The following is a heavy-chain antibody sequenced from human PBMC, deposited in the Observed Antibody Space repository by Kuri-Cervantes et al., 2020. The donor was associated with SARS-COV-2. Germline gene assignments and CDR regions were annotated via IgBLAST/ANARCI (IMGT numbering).Heavy chain of an antibody. CDR2: IWYDGSKK. V-gene: IGHV3-33*08. CDR3: ARDVRAYSAPVPPLIT. D-gene: IGHD1-26*01. Sequence: GGSLRLSCEASGFIFSDYAIDWVRQAPGKGLEWVAVIWYDGSKKYYGDSVKGRFTISRDISEDTAYLQMNSLTVEDTAVYYCARDVRAYSAPVPPLITGGQGTLVTVSS. CDR1: GFIFSDYA. J-gene: IGHJ1*01.